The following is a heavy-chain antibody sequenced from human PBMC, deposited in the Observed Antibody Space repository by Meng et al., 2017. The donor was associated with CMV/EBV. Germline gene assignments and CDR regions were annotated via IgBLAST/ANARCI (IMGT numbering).Heavy chain of an antibody. Sequence: SRGSISSGGSYWSWIRQHPGKGLEWIGYIYYSGSTYYNPSLKSRVTISVDTSKNQFSLKLSSVTAADTAVYYCARDQRDSSGYYFDYWGQGTLVTVSS. J-gene: IGHJ4*02. CDR3: ARDQRDSSGYYFDY. D-gene: IGHD3-22*01. CDR1: RGSISSGGSY. V-gene: IGHV4-31*02. CDR2: IYYSGST.